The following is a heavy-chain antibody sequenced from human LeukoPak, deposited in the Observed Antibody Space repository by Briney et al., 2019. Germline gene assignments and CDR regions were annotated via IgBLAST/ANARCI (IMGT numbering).Heavy chain of an antibody. CDR3: AGGGIAVAGNRKYFQH. V-gene: IGHV4-4*07. D-gene: IGHD6-19*01. CDR1: GCSISSYY. J-gene: IGHJ1*01. CDR2: IYTSGST. Sequence: SETLSLTCTVSGCSISSYYWSWIRQPAGKGLEWIGRIYTSGSTNYNPSLKSRVTMSVDTSKNQFSLKLSSVTAADTAVYYCAGGGIAVAGNRKYFQHWGQGTLVTVSS.